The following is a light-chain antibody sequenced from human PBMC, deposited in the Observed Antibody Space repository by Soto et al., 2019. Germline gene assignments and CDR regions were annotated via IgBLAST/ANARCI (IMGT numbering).Light chain of an antibody. CDR3: KQYGSSPLT. CDR2: GAS. CDR1: QSVSSSY. Sequence: EIVLTQSPGTLSLSPGERATLSCRASQSVSSSYLAWYQQKPGQAPRLLIYGASSRATGIPHRFSGSGSGTAFTITISRLEPEDFAVYYCKQYGSSPLTFGGGTKLEIK. J-gene: IGKJ4*01. V-gene: IGKV3-20*01.